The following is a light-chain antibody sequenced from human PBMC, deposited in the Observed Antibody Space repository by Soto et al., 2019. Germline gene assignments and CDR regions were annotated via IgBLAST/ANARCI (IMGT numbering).Light chain of an antibody. Sequence: QSALTQPRSVSGSPGQSVTISCTGTSSDVGGYNYVSWYQQHPGKAPKLMIYDVSKRPSGVPYRFSGSKSGNTASLTISGLQAEDEADYYCCSYAGSYILLYVFGTGTKVTVL. CDR1: SSDVGGYNY. J-gene: IGLJ1*01. CDR2: DVS. V-gene: IGLV2-11*01. CDR3: CSYAGSYILLYV.